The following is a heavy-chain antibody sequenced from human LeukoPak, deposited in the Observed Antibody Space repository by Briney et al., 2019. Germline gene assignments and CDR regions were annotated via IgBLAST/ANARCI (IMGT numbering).Heavy chain of an antibody. Sequence: SETLSLTCTVSGGSISSSSYYWGWIRQPPGKGLEWIGSIYYRGSTYNNPSLRSRVSVSVDTSKNQFSLKLSSVTAAGTAVYYRARPLSGLYGLGLPYWGQGTPVTVSS. CDR1: GGSISSSSYY. CDR2: IYYRGST. V-gene: IGHV4-39*01. J-gene: IGHJ4*02. CDR3: ARPLSGLYGLGLPY. D-gene: IGHD6-19*01.